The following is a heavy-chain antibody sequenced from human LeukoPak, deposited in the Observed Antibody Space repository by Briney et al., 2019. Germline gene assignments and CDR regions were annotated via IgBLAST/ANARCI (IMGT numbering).Heavy chain of an antibody. D-gene: IGHD3-3*01. CDR1: GFTFTSSV. V-gene: IGHV1-58*02. CDR3: AAGTRFLEWLLSGYYYYGMDV. Sequence: SVKVSCKASGFTFTSSVMQWVRQARGQRLEWIGWIVVGSGNTNYAQKFQERVTITRDMSTSTAYMELSSLRSEDTAVYYCAAGTRFLEWLLSGYYYYGMDVWGQGTTVTVSS. J-gene: IGHJ6*02. CDR2: IVVGSGNT.